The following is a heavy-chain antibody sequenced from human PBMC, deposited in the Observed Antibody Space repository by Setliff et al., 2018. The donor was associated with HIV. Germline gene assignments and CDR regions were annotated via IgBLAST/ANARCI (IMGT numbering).Heavy chain of an antibody. Sequence: TLSLTCTVSGGSISSHYWSWIRRPPGKGLEWIGYIYYSGSTNYNPSLKSRVTISVDTSKNQFSLKLSSVTAADTAVYYCARLNYRDSDGQLWWPYFDIWGRGALVTVSS. CDR3: ARLNYRDSDGQLWWPYFDI. D-gene: IGHD3-16*02. CDR1: GGSISSHY. J-gene: IGHJ2*01. CDR2: IYYSGST. V-gene: IGHV4-59*11.